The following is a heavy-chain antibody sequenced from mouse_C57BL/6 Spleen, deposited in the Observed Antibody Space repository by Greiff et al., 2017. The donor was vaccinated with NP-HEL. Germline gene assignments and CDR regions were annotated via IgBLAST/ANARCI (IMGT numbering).Heavy chain of an antibody. CDR2: FYPGSGSI. V-gene: IGHV1-62-2*01. J-gene: IGHJ3*01. D-gene: IGHD2-4*01. Sequence: VQLQQPGAELVKPGASVKLSCKASGYTFTEYSMHWVKQRSGQGLEWIGRFYPGSGSIKYNEKFKSKATLTADKSSSTAYMQLSRLTSEDSAVYFCARHDDSYDSAGFAYWGQGTLVTVSA. CDR1: GYTFTEYS. CDR3: ARHDDSYDSAGFAY.